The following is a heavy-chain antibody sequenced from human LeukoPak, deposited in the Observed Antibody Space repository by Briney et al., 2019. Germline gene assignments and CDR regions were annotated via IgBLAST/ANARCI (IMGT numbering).Heavy chain of an antibody. CDR1: GGSMRTPSHY. J-gene: IGHJ3*01. V-gene: IGHV4-39*01. D-gene: IGHD2-15*01. Sequence: PSETLSLTCSVSGGSMRTPSHYWDWIRQSPGKGLEWIVSMFYSGSTYFNPSLRSRVTISGDTSTNQISLSLTSLTAADTAVYYCARRNTEVPDTLPLNAFDVWGQGAMVIVSS. CDR2: MFYSGST. CDR3: ARRNTEVPDTLPLNAFDV.